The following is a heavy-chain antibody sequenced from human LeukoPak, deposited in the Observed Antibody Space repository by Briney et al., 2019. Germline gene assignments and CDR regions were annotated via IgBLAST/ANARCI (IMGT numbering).Heavy chain of an antibody. CDR1: GFTFSKYS. J-gene: IGHJ6*02. Sequence: GGSLRLSCAASGFTFSKYSMNWVRQAPGQGLEWVSYISTSSSAIYYADSVKGRFTISRDNAKNSLSLQMNSLRVEDTAVYYCARDGAQTDYYYGLDVWGQGTTVTVSS. V-gene: IGHV3-48*04. D-gene: IGHD3-16*01. CDR3: ARDGAQTDYYYGLDV. CDR2: ISTSSSAI.